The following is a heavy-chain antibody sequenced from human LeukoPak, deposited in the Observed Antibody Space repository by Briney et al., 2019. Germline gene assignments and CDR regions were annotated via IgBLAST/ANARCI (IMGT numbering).Heavy chain of an antibody. CDR1: GGTLGSFA. D-gene: IGHD4-11*01. J-gene: IGHJ4*02. CDR2: IIPIFGIT. CDR3: ARGPLKTLRVTDYSRNWYAY. V-gene: IGHV1-69*04. Sequence: GASVRVSCKASGGTLGSFAISWVRQAPGQGLEWMGTIIPIFGITNYSRKFQGKVTITADKSTSTAYMELNSLTSEDTSLYYCARGPLKTLRVTDYSRNWYAYWGQGTLVTVSS.